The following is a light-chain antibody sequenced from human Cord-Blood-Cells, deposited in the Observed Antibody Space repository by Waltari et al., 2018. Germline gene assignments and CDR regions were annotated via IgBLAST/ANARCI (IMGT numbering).Light chain of an antibody. J-gene: IGKJ2*01. Sequence: DIQMTQSPSTLSASVGDRVTIACRASQSISSWLAWYQQKPGKAPKLLIYKASSLESGVPSRFSGSGSGTEFTLTISSLQPDDFATYYCQQYNSYPYTFGQGTKLEIK. CDR3: QQYNSYPYT. CDR2: KAS. V-gene: IGKV1-5*03. CDR1: QSISSW.